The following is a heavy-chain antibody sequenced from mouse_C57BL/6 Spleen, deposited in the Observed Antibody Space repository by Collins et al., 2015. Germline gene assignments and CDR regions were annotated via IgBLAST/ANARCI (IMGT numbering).Heavy chain of an antibody. V-gene: IGHV1-80*01. CDR1: GYAFSNYW. CDR3: ARGPY. Sequence: GASVKISCKASGYAFSNYWMNWVKQRPGKGLEWIGQIFPGDGDTNYNGKFEGKAVLTADKSSSTANMQLSSLTSEDSAVYFCARGPYWGQGTLVTVSA. CDR2: IFPGDGDT. J-gene: IGHJ3*01.